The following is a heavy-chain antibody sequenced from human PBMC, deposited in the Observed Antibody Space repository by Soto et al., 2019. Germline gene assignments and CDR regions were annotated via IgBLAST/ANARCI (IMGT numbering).Heavy chain of an antibody. CDR2: VSYFGTT. CDR1: GGPLTTYF. J-gene: IGHJ6*02. D-gene: IGHD1-20*01. V-gene: IGHV4-59*01. CDR3: ARAKITPGYYYSGMDV. Sequence: PSETLSLTCNVSGGPLTTYFWSWIRQPPGKGLEWIGYVSYFGTTNYNPSLQSRLTISLDTSKTHFSLNLSSVTAADTAVYYCARAKITPGYYYSGMDVWGQGTTVTVSS.